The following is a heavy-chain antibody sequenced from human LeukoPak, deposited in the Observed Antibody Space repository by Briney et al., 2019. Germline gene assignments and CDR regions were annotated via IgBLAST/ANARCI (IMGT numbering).Heavy chain of an antibody. D-gene: IGHD6-19*01. Sequence: EASVKVSCKASGYTFIDYYFNWVRQAPGQGPEWMGRINVKSGATDYAQKFQGRVTVTRDTSISTAYMELSSLRSDDTAVYYCARVGRESSTGWLGYWGQGTLVTVSS. CDR1: GYTFIDYY. J-gene: IGHJ4*02. CDR3: ARVGRESSTGWLGY. V-gene: IGHV1-2*06. CDR2: INVKSGAT.